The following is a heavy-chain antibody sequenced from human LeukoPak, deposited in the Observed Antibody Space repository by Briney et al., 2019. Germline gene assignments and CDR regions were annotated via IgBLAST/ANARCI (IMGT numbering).Heavy chain of an antibody. CDR2: ISSNGGST. CDR3: VKDEDDTAMAWNAFDI. CDR1: GFTFSSYA. J-gene: IGHJ3*02. D-gene: IGHD5-18*01. V-gene: IGHV3-64D*06. Sequence: GGSLRLSCSASGFTFSSYAMHRVRQAPGKGLEYVSAISSNGGSTYYADSVKGRFTISRDNSKNTLCLQMSSLRAEDTAVYYCVKDEDDTAMAWNAFDIWGQGTMVTVSS.